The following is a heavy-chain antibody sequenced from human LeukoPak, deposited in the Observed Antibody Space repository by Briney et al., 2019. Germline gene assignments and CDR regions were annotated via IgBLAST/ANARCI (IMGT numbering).Heavy chain of an antibody. J-gene: IGHJ4*02. V-gene: IGHV4-59*08. Sequence: PSETLSLTCTVSGGSISSYYWSWIRQPPGKGLEWIGYIYYSGSTNYNPSLKSRVTISVDTSKNQFSLKLSSVTAADTAVYYCARLGLRYFDLDYWGQGTLVTVSS. CDR3: ARLGLRYFDLDY. D-gene: IGHD3-9*01. CDR1: GGSISSYY. CDR2: IYYSGST.